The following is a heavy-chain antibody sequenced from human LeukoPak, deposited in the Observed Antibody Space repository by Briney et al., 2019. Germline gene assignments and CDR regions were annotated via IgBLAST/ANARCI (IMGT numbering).Heavy chain of an antibody. V-gene: IGHV3-30*04. Sequence: PGKSLRLSCAASGFTFSSFAMHWVRQAPGRGLEWVATISYHGSNTYYADSVKGRFTISRDNSKNTLYLQMSSLRAEDTAVYYCARDTGYYDSNGYYSYWGQGTLVTVSS. CDR2: ISYHGSNT. D-gene: IGHD3-22*01. CDR3: ARDTGYYDSNGYYSY. CDR1: GFTFSSFA. J-gene: IGHJ4*02.